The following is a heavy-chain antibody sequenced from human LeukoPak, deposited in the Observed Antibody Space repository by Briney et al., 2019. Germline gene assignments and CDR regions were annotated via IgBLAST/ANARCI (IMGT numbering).Heavy chain of an antibody. Sequence: SETLSLTCTVSGGSISSSSYYWRWIRQPPGKGLEWIGSIYYSGSTYYNPSLKSRVTISVDTSKNQFSLKLSSVTAADTAVYYCARLGRGGFDDAFDIWGQGTMVTVSS. V-gene: IGHV4-39*01. CDR2: IYYSGST. D-gene: IGHD3-16*01. CDR1: GGSISSSSYY. J-gene: IGHJ3*02. CDR3: ARLGRGGFDDAFDI.